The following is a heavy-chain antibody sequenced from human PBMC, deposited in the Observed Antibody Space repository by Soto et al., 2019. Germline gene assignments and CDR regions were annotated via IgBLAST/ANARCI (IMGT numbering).Heavy chain of an antibody. Sequence: GGSLRLSCAASGFTFSSYSMNWVRQAPGKGLEWVSYISSSSSTIYYADSVKGRFTISRDNAKNSLYLQMNRLRDEDTAVYYCARIVEDAYGMDVWGQGTMVTVSS. CDR1: GFTFSSYS. CDR2: ISSSSSTI. J-gene: IGHJ6*02. V-gene: IGHV3-48*02. CDR3: ARIVEDAYGMDV. D-gene: IGHD1-26*01.